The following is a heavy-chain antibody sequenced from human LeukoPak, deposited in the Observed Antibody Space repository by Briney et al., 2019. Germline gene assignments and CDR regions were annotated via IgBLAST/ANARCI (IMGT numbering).Heavy chain of an antibody. Sequence: ASETLSLTCTVPGGSISTHYWSWIRQPPGKGLEWIGYVLDSERTKDNPSLKSRATLSADTSKNQFSLRLTSVTAADSAVYYCATIKRGSIFGYFDFWGQGVLVTVSS. CDR2: VLDSERT. CDR3: ATIKRGSIFGYFDF. CDR1: GGSISTHY. J-gene: IGHJ4*02. D-gene: IGHD5-18*01. V-gene: IGHV4-59*11.